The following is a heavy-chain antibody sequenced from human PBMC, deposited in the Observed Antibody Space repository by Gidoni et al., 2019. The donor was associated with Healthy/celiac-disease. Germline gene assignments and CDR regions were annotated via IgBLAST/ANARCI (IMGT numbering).Heavy chain of an antibody. Sequence: QVQLVESGGGLVKPGGSLRLSCSASGFPFSSYYMRWIRQAPGKGLEWVSYISSSSSYTNYADSVKGRFTISRDNAKNSLYLQMNSLRAEDTAVYYCARVVDSSGYPPHDAFDIWGQGTMVTVSS. V-gene: IGHV3-11*06. J-gene: IGHJ3*02. D-gene: IGHD3-22*01. CDR1: GFPFSSYY. CDR3: ARVVDSSGYPPHDAFDI. CDR2: ISSSSSYT.